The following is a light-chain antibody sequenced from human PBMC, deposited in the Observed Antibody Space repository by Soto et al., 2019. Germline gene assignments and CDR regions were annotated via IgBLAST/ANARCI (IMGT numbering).Light chain of an antibody. J-gene: IGLJ1*01. Sequence: QSVLTQPPSASGTPGQRVTISCSGGISNIGTNSVHWYQHLPGTAPKLVIYADSQRPSGVPDRFSGSKSGTSASLAISGLQSEDDADYLCAAWDDNLNGPLFGTGTKVTVL. CDR3: AAWDDNLNGPL. CDR1: ISNIGTNS. V-gene: IGLV1-44*01. CDR2: ADS.